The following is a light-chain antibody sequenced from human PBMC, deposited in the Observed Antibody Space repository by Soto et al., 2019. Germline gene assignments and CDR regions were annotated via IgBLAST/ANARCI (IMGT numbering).Light chain of an antibody. CDR1: SSNIGAGYD. CDR2: GNN. J-gene: IGLJ3*02. Sequence: QSVLTQPPSVSWAPVQRVTISCSGTSSNIGAGYDVHWYHQLPGTAPKLLIFGNNKRPSGVPARFSASRSGTSASLAITGLQAEDEADYYCQSFGTSLRGSVFGGGTKLTVL. CDR3: QSFGTSLRGSV. V-gene: IGLV1-40*01.